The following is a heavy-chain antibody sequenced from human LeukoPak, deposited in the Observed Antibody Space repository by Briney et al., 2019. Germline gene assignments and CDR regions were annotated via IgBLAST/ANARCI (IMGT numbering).Heavy chain of an antibody. D-gene: IGHD2-2*01. CDR3: ARAGSGCSSTSCYPIYYYYYMDV. CDR2: IIPIFGTA. J-gene: IGHJ6*03. V-gene: IGHV1-69*13. Sequence: SVRVSCKASGGTFSSYAISWVRQAPGQGLEWMGGIIPIFGTANYAQKFQGRVTITADESTSTAYMELSSLRSEDTAVYYCARAGSGCSSTSCYPIYYYYYMDVWGKGTTVTVSS. CDR1: GGTFSSYA.